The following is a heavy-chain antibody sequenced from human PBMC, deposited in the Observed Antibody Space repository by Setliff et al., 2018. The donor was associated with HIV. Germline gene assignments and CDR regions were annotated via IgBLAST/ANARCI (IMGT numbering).Heavy chain of an antibody. CDR1: GGTFSNYA. CDR3: ARDDHYYDMGSILYDWYFDL. D-gene: IGHD3-22*01. Sequence: ASVKVSCKASGGTFSNYAISWVRQAPGQGLEWMGGIIPIFGSTKYAQKFRDRVTITADESTYTAEMELSSLRPEDTAVYYCARDDHYYDMGSILYDWYFDLWGRGTLVTVSS. V-gene: IGHV1-69*13. CDR2: IIPIFGST. J-gene: IGHJ2*01.